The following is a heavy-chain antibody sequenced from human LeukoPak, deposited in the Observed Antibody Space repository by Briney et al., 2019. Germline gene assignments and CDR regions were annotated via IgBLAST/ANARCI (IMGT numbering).Heavy chain of an antibody. Sequence: SGGSLRLSCAASGFTFSSYAMSWVRQAPGKGLEWVSAISGSGGSTYYADPVKGRFTISRDNSKNTLYLQMNSLRAEDTAVYYCAKAEVEEHYFDYWGQGTLVTVPS. D-gene: IGHD1-14*01. J-gene: IGHJ4*02. CDR3: AKAEVEEHYFDY. CDR2: ISGSGGST. V-gene: IGHV3-23*01. CDR1: GFTFSSYA.